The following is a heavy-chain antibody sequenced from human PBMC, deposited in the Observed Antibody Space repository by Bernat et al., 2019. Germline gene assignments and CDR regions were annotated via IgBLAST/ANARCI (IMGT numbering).Heavy chain of an antibody. CDR2: IYYSGST. CDR3: ARGYYDYIWGSYRYFDY. J-gene: IGHJ4*02. CDR1: GGSISSGGYY. D-gene: IGHD3-16*02. V-gene: IGHV4-31*03. Sequence: QVQLQESGPGLVKPSQTLSLTCTVSGGSISSGGYYWSWIRQHPGKGLERIGYIYYSGSTYYNPSPKSRVTISVDTSKNQFSLKLSSVTAADTSVYYFARGYYDYIWGSYRYFDYWGQGTLVTVSS.